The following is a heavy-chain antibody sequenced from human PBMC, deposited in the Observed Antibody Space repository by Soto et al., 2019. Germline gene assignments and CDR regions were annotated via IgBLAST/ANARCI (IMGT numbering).Heavy chain of an antibody. CDR1: GCSFTSYW. J-gene: IGHJ6*02. D-gene: IGHD4-17*01. CDR3: ARHPTTVTTRLRGMAV. V-gene: IGHV5-10-1*01. CDR2: FDPSDSYT. Sequence: GESLKISCKGSGCSFTSYWISWVRQMPGKGLEWMGWFDPSDSYTNYSPSFQGHVTISADKSISTAYLQWSSLKASATAMYYCARHPTTVTTRLRGMAVWCQGTAVTV.